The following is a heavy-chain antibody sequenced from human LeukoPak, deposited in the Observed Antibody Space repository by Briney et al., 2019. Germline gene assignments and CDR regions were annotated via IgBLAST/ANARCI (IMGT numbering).Heavy chain of an antibody. CDR3: ARDRKMATPRSGLGY. Sequence: GSTLGLFCAACGFIFSIYGMHWVREAPGKGLVGVAVIWYDGSNKYYADSVKGRFTISRDNSKNTLYLQMNSLRAEDTAVYYCARDRKMATPRSGLGYWGQGTLVTVSS. J-gene: IGHJ4*02. CDR1: GFIFSIYG. V-gene: IGHV3-33*01. D-gene: IGHD5-24*01. CDR2: IWYDGSNK.